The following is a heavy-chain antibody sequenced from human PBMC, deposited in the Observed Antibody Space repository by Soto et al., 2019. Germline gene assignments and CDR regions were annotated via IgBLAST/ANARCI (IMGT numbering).Heavy chain of an antibody. D-gene: IGHD5-18*01. V-gene: IGHV4-30-4*01. J-gene: IGHJ5*02. CDR3: ARGRGYSYGLDP. CDR1: GDSFRSFINS. Sequence: QVQLQESGPGLVKPSQTLSPPGPVSGDSFRSFINSWSWIRQPPGEGLGWIGFIPYSGTTSYSPSLKSRVAISLDTSKNQFSLSLNFVTAADTAVYYCARGRGYSYGLDPWGQGSLVTVSS. CDR2: IPYSGTT.